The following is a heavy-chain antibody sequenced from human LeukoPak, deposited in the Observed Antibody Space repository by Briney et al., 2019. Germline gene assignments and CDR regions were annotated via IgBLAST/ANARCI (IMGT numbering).Heavy chain of an antibody. CDR2: ISYDGRNE. CDR3: ARGGDSWSGYSYGMDV. V-gene: IGHV3-30-3*01. CDR1: GFSFSSYA. Sequence: QPGGSLRLSCAASGFSFSSYAMHWVRQAPGKGLESVAVISYDGRNEYYADSVKGRFTISRDISKNTLYLQMNSLRPEDTAVYYCARGGDSWSGYSYGMDVWGQGTTVTVSS. D-gene: IGHD3-3*01. J-gene: IGHJ6*02.